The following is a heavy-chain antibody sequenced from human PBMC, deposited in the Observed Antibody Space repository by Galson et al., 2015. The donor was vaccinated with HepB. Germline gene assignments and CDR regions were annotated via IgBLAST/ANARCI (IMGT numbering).Heavy chain of an antibody. CDR3: AREGGEKYYDRRGEIDS. CDR1: GYTFTNYG. V-gene: IGHV1-18*01. Sequence: SVKVSCKASGYTFTNYGITWVRQAPGQGFEWMGWISAYNGNTNYAQKLQDRLIMTTDTSTSTAYMELRSLRSDDTAVYYCAREGGEKYYDRRGEIDSWGQGTRVTVSS. D-gene: IGHD3-22*01. J-gene: IGHJ1*01. CDR2: ISAYNGNT.